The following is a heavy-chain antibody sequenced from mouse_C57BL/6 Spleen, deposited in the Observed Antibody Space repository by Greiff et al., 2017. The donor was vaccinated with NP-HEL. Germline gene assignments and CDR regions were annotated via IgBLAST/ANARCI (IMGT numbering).Heavy chain of an antibody. V-gene: IGHV1-15*01. CDR1: GYTFTDYE. D-gene: IGHD1-1*02. CDR2: IDPETGGT. J-gene: IGHJ1*03. CDR3: TRGGGIFDV. Sequence: VKLVESGAELVRPGASVTLSCKASGYTFTDYEMHWVKQTPVHGLEWIGAIDPETGGTAYNQKFKGKAILTADKSSSTAYMELRSLTSEDSAVYYCTRGGGIFDVWGTGTTVTVSS.